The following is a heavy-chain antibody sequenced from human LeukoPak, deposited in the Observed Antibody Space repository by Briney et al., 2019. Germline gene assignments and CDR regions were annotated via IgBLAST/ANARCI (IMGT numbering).Heavy chain of an antibody. D-gene: IGHD6-19*01. J-gene: IGHJ4*02. V-gene: IGHV1-18*01. Sequence: ASVKXXXKASXXTFTSYGISWVRQAPGQGHEGMGWISAYNANTTYPQTLQGRVTMTTHTSTSTAYMELTSLRSDDTAVYYCARAQYSSGWYSTIDYWGQGTLVTVSS. CDR3: ARAQYSSGWYSTIDY. CDR1: XXTFTSYG. CDR2: ISAYNANT.